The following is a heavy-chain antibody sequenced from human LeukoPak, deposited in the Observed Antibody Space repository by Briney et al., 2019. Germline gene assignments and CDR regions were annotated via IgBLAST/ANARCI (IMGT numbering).Heavy chain of an antibody. V-gene: IGHV1-18*01. D-gene: IGHD3-22*01. J-gene: IGHJ3*02. CDR3: ASLKNYYDSSGNLVTDAFDI. CDR1: GYTFTSYG. Sequence: ASVKVSCKASGYTFTSYGITWVRQAPGQGLEWMGWISAYNGDTNYAQKLQGKVTMTTDTSTSTAYMELRSLRSDDTAVYYCASLKNYYDSSGNLVTDAFDIWGQGTMVTVSS. CDR2: ISAYNGDT.